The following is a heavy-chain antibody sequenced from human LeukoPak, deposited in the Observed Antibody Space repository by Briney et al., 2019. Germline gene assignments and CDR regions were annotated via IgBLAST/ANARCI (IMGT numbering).Heavy chain of an antibody. CDR1: GFTFSGFW. CDR2: INSDGSEG. V-gene: IGHV3-7*03. J-gene: IGHJ3*01. CDR3: ARSSYSSSSSV. D-gene: IGHD6-6*01. Sequence: GVSLRLSCAVSGFTFSGFWMSWSRQAPGKGLEWVASINSDGSEGYYADVVKGRFTISRDNAKISLYLQINSLRAEDTAVYYCARSSYSSSSSVWGQGTMVTVSS.